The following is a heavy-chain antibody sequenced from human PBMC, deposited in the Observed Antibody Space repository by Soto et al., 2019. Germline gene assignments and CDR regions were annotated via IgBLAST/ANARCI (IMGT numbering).Heavy chain of an antibody. V-gene: IGHV3-20*04. CDR2: INWNGGST. Sequence: EVQLVESGGSVVRPGGSVRLSCAASGFSFDDYGMSWVRQAPGKGLEWVSGINWNGGSTGYADSVKGRFTISRDNAKDYLYLQMNSLRAEDTELYYCARDRGVLRYCSVDNCYGLCAYWGQGTLVTVSS. CDR1: GFSFDDYG. J-gene: IGHJ4*02. D-gene: IGHD2-15*01. CDR3: ARDRGVLRYCSVDNCYGLCAY.